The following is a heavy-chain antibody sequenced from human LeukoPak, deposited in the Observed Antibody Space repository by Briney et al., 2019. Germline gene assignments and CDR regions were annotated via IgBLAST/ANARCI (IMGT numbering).Heavy chain of an antibody. CDR1: VFTFSSYA. CDR3: ARAATGLGVVGFDY. Sequence: GGSLRLSCAASVFTFSSYAMHWVRQAPGKGVEWVAVISYDGSNKYYADSVKGRFTITRDNSKNTLYLQMNSLRAEDTAVYYCARAATGLGVVGFDYWGQGTLVTVSS. J-gene: IGHJ4*02. CDR2: ISYDGSNK. V-gene: IGHV3-30-3*01.